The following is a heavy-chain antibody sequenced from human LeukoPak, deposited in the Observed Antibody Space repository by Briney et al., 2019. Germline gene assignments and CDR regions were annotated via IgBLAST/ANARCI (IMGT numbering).Heavy chain of an antibody. J-gene: IGHJ4*02. V-gene: IGHV3-9*01. D-gene: IGHD1-26*01. CDR3: AKGSGSYPAVFDY. CDR1: GFTFDDYA. CDR2: ISWNSGSI. Sequence: GGSLRLSCAASGFTFDDYAMHWVRQAPGKSLEWVSGISWNSGSIGYADSVKGRFTISRDNAKNSLYLQMNSLRAEDTALYYCAKGSGSYPAVFDYWGQGTLVTVSS.